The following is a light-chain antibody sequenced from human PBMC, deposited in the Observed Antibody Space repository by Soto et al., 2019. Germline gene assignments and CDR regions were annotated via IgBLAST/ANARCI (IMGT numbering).Light chain of an antibody. CDR2: AAS. Sequence: DIQMTQSPSSLSASVGDRITITCRASQSISSYLNWYQQKPGKAPKVLIYAASSLQSGVPSRFSGSASGKDFTLAIRSLQPEDFATYYCQQSHSAPWTFGQGTRVDIK. J-gene: IGKJ1*01. CDR3: QQSHSAPWT. V-gene: IGKV1-39*01. CDR1: QSISSY.